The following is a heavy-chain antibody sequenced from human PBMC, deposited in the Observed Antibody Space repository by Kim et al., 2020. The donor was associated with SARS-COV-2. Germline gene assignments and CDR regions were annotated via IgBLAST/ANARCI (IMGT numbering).Heavy chain of an antibody. CDR3: ARLALIVVVPAAMATYFDY. CDR1: GGSISSSSYY. V-gene: IGHV4-39*01. D-gene: IGHD2-2*01. Sequence: SETLSLTCTVSGGSISSSSYYWGWIRQPPGKGLEWIGSIYYSGSTYYNPSLKSRVTISVDTSKNQFSLKLSSVTAADTAVYYCARLALIVVVPAAMATYFDYWGQGTLVTVSS. J-gene: IGHJ4*02. CDR2: IYYSGST.